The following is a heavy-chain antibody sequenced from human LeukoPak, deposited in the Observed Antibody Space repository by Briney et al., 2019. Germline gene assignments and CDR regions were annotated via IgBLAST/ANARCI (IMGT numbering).Heavy chain of an antibody. CDR2: ISSSSSYI. CDR1: GFTFSSYS. V-gene: IGHV3-21*01. D-gene: IGHD3-22*01. CDR3: ARHLGSGYYEGPWFDP. J-gene: IGHJ5*02. Sequence: GGSLRLSCAASGFTFSSYSMNWVRQAPGKGLEWVSSISSSSSYIYYADSVKGRFTISRDNAKNSLYLQMNSLRAEDTAVYYCARHLGSGYYEGPWFDPWGQGTLVTVSS.